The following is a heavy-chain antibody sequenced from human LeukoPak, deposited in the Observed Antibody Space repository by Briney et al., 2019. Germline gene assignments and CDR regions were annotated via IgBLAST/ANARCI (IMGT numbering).Heavy chain of an antibody. D-gene: IGHD6-19*01. CDR2: INPNSGGT. V-gene: IGHV1-2*02. J-gene: IGHJ4*02. CDR1: GYTFTGYY. Sequence: ASVKVSCKASGYTFTGYYMHWVRQAPGQGLEWMGWINPNSGGTNYAQKFQGRVTMTRDTSISTAYMELSRLRSDDTAVYYCARDGEVAGWSTVFDYWGQGTPVTVSS. CDR3: ARDGEVAGWSTVFDY.